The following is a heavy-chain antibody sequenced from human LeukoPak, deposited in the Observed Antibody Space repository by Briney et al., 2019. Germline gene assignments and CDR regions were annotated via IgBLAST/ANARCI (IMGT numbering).Heavy chain of an antibody. J-gene: IGHJ4*02. CDR1: GYTFTSYY. CDR3: ARVGLIQLWYFDY. D-gene: IGHD5-18*01. Sequence: ASVKVSCKASGYTFTSYYMHWVRQAPGPVLESMAIINPSGGSTSYAQKFQGRVTMTRDTSTSTVYMELSSLRSEDTPVYYCARVGLIQLWYFDYWGQGTLVTVSS. V-gene: IGHV1-46*01. CDR2: INPSGGST.